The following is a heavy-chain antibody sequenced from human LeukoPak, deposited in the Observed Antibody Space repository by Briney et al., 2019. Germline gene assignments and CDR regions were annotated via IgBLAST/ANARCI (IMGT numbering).Heavy chain of an antibody. J-gene: IGHJ4*02. D-gene: IGHD3-10*01. CDR2: ISKSSGTI. CDR3: VRGALTWFGELFGY. V-gene: IGHV3-48*02. Sequence: GGSLRLSCAAFGFTFSSYSMNWVRQAPGKGLEWVSYISKSSGTIYHADSVRGGFTISRDNANNSLFLQMSRLRDEDTAVYYCVRGALTWFGELFGYWGQGILVTVSS. CDR1: GFTFSSYS.